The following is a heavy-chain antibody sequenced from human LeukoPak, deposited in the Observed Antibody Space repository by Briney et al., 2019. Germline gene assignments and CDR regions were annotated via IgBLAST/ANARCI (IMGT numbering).Heavy chain of an antibody. Sequence: ASVKVSCKASGYTFTSYAMNWVRQAPGQGLEWMGWINTNTGNPTYAQGFTGRFVFSLDTSVSTAYLQISSLKAEDTAVYFCARDIGEYYYDSSGYDYWGQGTLVTVSS. V-gene: IGHV7-4-1*02. J-gene: IGHJ4*02. CDR1: GYTFTSYA. CDR3: ARDIGEYYYDSSGYDY. D-gene: IGHD3-22*01. CDR2: INTNTGNP.